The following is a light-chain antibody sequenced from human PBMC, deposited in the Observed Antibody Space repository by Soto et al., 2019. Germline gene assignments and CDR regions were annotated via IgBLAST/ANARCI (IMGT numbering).Light chain of an antibody. V-gene: IGKV3-20*01. CDR1: QSVSSSY. CDR2: GAS. Sequence: EIVLTQSPGTLSLSPGERATLSCRASQSVSSSYLAWYQQKPGQAPRLLIYGASSRATGIPDRFSGSGSGTDFSLTISILEPEDFAVYYFQQYGSSPLTFGPGTKVDIQ. CDR3: QQYGSSPLT. J-gene: IGKJ3*01.